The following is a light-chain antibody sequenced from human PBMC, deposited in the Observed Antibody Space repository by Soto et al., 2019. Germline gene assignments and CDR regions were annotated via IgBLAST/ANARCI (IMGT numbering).Light chain of an antibody. CDR3: SSYTSSTLYV. V-gene: IGLV2-14*01. Sequence: QSALTQPASVSGSPGQSITISCTGTSSDVGGYNYVFWYQQHPGKAPKLMIYEVSNRPSGVSNRFSGSKSGNTASLTISGRQAEDEADYYCSSYTSSTLYVFGTGTKLTVL. CDR1: SSDVGGYNY. J-gene: IGLJ1*01. CDR2: EVS.